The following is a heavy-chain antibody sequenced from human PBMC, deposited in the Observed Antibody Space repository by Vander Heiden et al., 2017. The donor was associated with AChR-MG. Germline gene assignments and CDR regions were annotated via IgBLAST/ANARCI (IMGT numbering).Heavy chain of an antibody. Sequence: QAQLAQSGAEVKKTGASAKVSCKASGYTFTSYGINWVRQATGQGLEWMGWMNPNSGNTGYAQKFQDRVTMTRNTSISTAYMELSSLRSEDTAVYYCARSAYYYDSSGYYHVYWGQGTLVTVSS. J-gene: IGHJ4*02. CDR1: GYTFTSYG. CDR3: ARSAYYYDSSGYYHVY. V-gene: IGHV1-8*01. D-gene: IGHD3-22*01. CDR2: MNPNSGNT.